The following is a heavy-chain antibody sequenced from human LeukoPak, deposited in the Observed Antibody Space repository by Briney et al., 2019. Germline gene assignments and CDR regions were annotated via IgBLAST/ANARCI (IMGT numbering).Heavy chain of an antibody. CDR1: GFTFSSYG. CDR3: AKGWGPYSSSSPFDY. V-gene: IGHV3-30*02. CDR2: IWYDGSNK. D-gene: IGHD6-6*01. Sequence: GGSLRLSCAASGFTFSSYGMHWVRQAPGKGLEWVAVIWYDGSNKYYADSVKGRFTISRDNSKNTLYLQMNSLRAEDTAVYYCAKGWGPYSSSSPFDYWGQGTLVTVSS. J-gene: IGHJ4*02.